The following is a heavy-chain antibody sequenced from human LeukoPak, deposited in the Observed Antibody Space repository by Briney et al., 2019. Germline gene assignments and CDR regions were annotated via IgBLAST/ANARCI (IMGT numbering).Heavy chain of an antibody. D-gene: IGHD3-22*01. CDR3: ARDYDNSGLRHFHL. CDR1: GASISDYY. V-gene: IGHV4-59*01. J-gene: IGHJ2*01. Sequence: PSETLSLTCTVSGASISDYYWSWIRQPPGKGLEWVGYIYYTGATKYNPSLTSRVTISVDTSKSQFPVMLSSVPAADTPVYYGARDYDNSGLRHFHLWARRPLVPVSS. CDR2: IYYTGAT.